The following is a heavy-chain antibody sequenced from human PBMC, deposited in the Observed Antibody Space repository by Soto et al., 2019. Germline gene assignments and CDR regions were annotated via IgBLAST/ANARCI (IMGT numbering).Heavy chain of an antibody. Sequence: ASVKVSCKVSGYTLTELSMHWVRQAPGKGLEWMGGFDPEDGETIYAQKFQGRVTMTEDTSTDTAHMELSSLRSEDTAGYYCATVPVCSGGSCYSFHYYYMDVWGKGTTVTVSS. J-gene: IGHJ6*03. CDR2: FDPEDGET. CDR3: ATVPVCSGGSCYSFHYYYMDV. V-gene: IGHV1-24*01. CDR1: GYTLTELS. D-gene: IGHD2-15*01.